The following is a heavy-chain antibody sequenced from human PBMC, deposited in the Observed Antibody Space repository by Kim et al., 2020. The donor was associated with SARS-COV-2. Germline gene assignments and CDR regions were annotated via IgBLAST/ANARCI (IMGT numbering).Heavy chain of an antibody. J-gene: IGHJ4*02. CDR3: ARAPGKTTNYGSGSYYLGY. Sequence: SETLSLTCTVSGGSISSGGYYWSWIRQHPGKGLEWIGYIYYSGSTYYNPSLKSRVTISVDTSKNQFSLKLSSVTAADTAVYYCARAPGKTTNYGSGSYYLGYWGQGTLVTVSS. CDR1: GGSISSGGYY. V-gene: IGHV4-31*03. D-gene: IGHD3-10*01. CDR2: IYYSGST.